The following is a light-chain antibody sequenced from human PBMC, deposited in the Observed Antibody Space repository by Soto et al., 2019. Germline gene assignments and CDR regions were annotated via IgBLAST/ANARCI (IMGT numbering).Light chain of an antibody. J-gene: IGLJ1*01. CDR2: EVT. V-gene: IGLV2-14*01. Sequence: QSVLAQPASVSGSPGQSIAISCTGTRSDVGAYNYVSWYQQHPGKAPKLMISEVTNRPSGVSDRFSGSKSGNTASLTISGLQAEDEADHYRSSFTSRFTFVFGTGTKVTVL. CDR1: RSDVGAYNY. CDR3: SSFTSRFTFV.